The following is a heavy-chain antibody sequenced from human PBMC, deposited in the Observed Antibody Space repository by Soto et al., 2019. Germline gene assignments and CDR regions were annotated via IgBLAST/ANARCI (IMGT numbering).Heavy chain of an antibody. CDR3: ARESSEYCSSTSCYYFDY. Sequence: QVQLVQSGAEVKKPGSSVKVSCKASGGTFSSYTISWVRQAPGQGLEWMGSIIPILGIANYAQKFQGRVTITADKSTSTAYMELSSLRSADTAVYYCARESSEYCSSTSCYYFDYWGEGTLVTVSS. J-gene: IGHJ4*02. D-gene: IGHD2-2*01. CDR1: GGTFSSYT. V-gene: IGHV1-69*08. CDR2: IIPILGIA.